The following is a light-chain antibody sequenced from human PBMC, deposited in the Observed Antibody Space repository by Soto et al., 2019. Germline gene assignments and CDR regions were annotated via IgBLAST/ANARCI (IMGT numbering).Light chain of an antibody. CDR1: QSITNN. Sequence: EIVMTQSPATLSVSPGQRATLSCRASQSITNNYLAWYQQKPGQAPRLLIYGASSRATGVPPRFSGSGFGTEFTLTISSLQSEDFALYYCQQYSNWPRGTFGQGTKLQIK. CDR2: GAS. CDR3: QQYSNWPRGT. V-gene: IGKV3-15*01. J-gene: IGKJ2*01.